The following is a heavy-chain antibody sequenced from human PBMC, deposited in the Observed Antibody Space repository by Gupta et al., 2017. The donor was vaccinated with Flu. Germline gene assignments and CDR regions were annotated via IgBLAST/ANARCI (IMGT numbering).Heavy chain of an antibody. D-gene: IGHD3-22*01. V-gene: IGHV4-59*08. CDR3: ARHDPHYYDTSGYYGYFQY. J-gene: IGHJ1*01. CDR1: DGSFTSYY. Sequence: QVQLQESGPGLVKPSETLSLTCTVADGSFTSYYWSWIRQPPGKGLEWIGHIYYSGGANYNPSLKSRVSISVDTSKNQFSLELSSVTAADKAVYYCARHDPHYYDTSGYYGYFQYWGQGTLVTVS. CDR2: IYYSGGA.